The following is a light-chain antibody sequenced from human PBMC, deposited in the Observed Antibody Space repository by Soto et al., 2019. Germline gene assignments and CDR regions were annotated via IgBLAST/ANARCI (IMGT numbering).Light chain of an antibody. J-gene: IGKJ4*01. CDR3: QQYNNWPLT. CDR1: QSVSGN. CDR2: LTS. Sequence: EVVVTQSPATLSVSPGDRVTLSCRASQSVSGNLAWYQQKPGQTPRLLIYLTSTRATGIPARFSGSGSGTEFTLTISSLQSEDFAVYYCQQYNNWPLTFGGGTKVEIK. V-gene: IGKV3-15*01.